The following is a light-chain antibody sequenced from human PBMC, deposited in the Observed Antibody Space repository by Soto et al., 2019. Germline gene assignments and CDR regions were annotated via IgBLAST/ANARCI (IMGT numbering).Light chain of an antibody. CDR2: DNN. CDR1: SSNIGINA. Sequence: QSVLTQPPSASGTPGQRVTISCSGGSSNIGINAVNWYQQLPGTAPKLLMYDNNQRPSGVPDRVSGSKSGTSASLAITGLQAEDEADYYCQSYDSSLSGWVFGGGTKSPS. J-gene: IGLJ3*02. V-gene: IGLV1-44*01. CDR3: QSYDSSLSGWV.